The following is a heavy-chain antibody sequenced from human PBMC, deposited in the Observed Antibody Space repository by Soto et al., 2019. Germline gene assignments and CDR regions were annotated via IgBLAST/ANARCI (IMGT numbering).Heavy chain of an antibody. CDR3: ERERMYSSSGVFDS. J-gene: IGHJ4*02. CDR2: ISSGSTYI. CDR1: EFNFGKYA. V-gene: IGHV3-21*01. D-gene: IGHD6-6*01. Sequence: GGYQRLWKAAAEFNFGKYAMNWIRQKPGKGLEWVSVISSGSTYIYYADSGRGRFTISRDNAENTLYLEMDSLRGDDTALYYCERERMYSSSGVFDSWGQGTLVTGSS.